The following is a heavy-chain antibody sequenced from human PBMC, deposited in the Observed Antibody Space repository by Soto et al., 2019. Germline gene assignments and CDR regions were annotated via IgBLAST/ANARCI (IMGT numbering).Heavy chain of an antibody. V-gene: IGHV3-23*01. CDR1: GFTFRTYA. CDR2: ISGSGGRT. Sequence: GGSLRLSCAASGFTFRTYAMNWVRQAPGKGLEWVSAISGSGGRTDYADSVKGHFTISRDNSKNTLYLQMNSLRAEDTAVYYCVKDGSPVAGTFFDDWGQGTLVTVSS. CDR3: VKDGSPVAGTFFDD. D-gene: IGHD6-19*01. J-gene: IGHJ4*02.